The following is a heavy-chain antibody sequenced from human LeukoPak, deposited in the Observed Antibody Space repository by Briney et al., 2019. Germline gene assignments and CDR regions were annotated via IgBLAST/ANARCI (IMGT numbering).Heavy chain of an antibody. CDR2: IYDSGST. J-gene: IGHJ4*02. CDR3: ARVGRKNYGSGSYYIFDY. V-gene: IGHV4-59*01. Sequence: SETPSLTCTVSGGSISSYYWSWIRQPPGKGLEWIGYIYDSGSTNYNPSLKSRVTISVDTSKNQFSLKLSSVTAADTAVYYCARVGRKNYGSGSYYIFDYWGQGTLVTVSS. CDR1: GGSISSYY. D-gene: IGHD3-10*01.